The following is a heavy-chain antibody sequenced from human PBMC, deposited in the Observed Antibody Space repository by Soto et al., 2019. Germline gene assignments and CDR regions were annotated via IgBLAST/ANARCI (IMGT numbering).Heavy chain of an antibody. V-gene: IGHV1-2*04. CDR2: INPNSGGT. CDR3: ARGAIVLMVYAKWGAFDI. CDR1: GYTFTGYY. Sequence: QVQLVQSGAEVKKPGASVKVSCKASGYTFTGYYMHRVRQAPGQGLEWMGWINPNSGGTNYAQKFQGWVTMTRDTSISTAYMELSRLRSDDTAVYYCARGAIVLMVYAKWGAFDIWGQGTMVTVSS. D-gene: IGHD2-8*01. J-gene: IGHJ3*02.